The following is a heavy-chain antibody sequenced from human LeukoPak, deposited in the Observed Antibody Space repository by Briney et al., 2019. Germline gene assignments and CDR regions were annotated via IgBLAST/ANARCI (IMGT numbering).Heavy chain of an antibody. CDR3: ARAYYYDSSGYVYFQH. CDR1: GYTFTSYY. J-gene: IGHJ1*01. Sequence: GASVKVSCKASGYTFTSYYMHWVRQAPGQGLEWMGWINPNSGGTNYAQKFQGRVTMTRDTSISTAYMELSRLRSDDTAVYYCARAYYYDSSGYVYFQHWGQGTLVTVSS. CDR2: INPNSGGT. D-gene: IGHD3-22*01. V-gene: IGHV1-2*02.